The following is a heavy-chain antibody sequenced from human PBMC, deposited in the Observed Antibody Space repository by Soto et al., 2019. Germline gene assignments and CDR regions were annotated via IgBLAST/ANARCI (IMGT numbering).Heavy chain of an antibody. Sequence: PGWSLRLSCAASGFTFSSYAMNLVRQAPGKGLEWVSGISGSGGNTYYADSVKGRFTISRDNSKNTLYLQMYSLRAGDMAVYYCAKGGGRGGSFNTRVDYWGQGTPVTVSS. CDR2: ISGSGGNT. D-gene: IGHD1-26*01. J-gene: IGHJ4*02. V-gene: IGHV3-23*01. CDR1: GFTFSSYA. CDR3: AKGGGRGGSFNTRVDY.